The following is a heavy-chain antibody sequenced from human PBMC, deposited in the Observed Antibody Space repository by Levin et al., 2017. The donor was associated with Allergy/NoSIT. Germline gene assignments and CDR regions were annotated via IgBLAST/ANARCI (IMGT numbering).Heavy chain of an antibody. CDR2: IYYSGST. J-gene: IGHJ4*02. V-gene: IGHV4-59*08. D-gene: IGHD5-18*01. CDR1: GDSIRNYF. CDR3: AATPEYSSGVFDF. Sequence: SETLSLTCTVSGDSIRNYFWNWIRQSPGNGLEWIGYIYYSGSTYNNPSLESRSTISLDTSKNQFSLRLTSVTAAATAVYYCAATPEYSSGVFDFWGQGTLVTVSS.